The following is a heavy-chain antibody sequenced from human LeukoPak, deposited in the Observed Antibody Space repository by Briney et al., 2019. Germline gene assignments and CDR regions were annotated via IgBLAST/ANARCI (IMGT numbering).Heavy chain of an antibody. D-gene: IGHD3-10*01. Sequence: SGPTLVNPTQTLTLTCTFSGFSLSTSGVGVGWIRQPPVKALEWLALLYWNDDKRYSPSLKSRLTITKDTSKNQVVLTMTNMDPVDTATYYCAHHYYYGSGSYYNDLNWFDPWGQGTLVTVSS. CDR2: LYWNDDK. V-gene: IGHV2-5*01. CDR1: GFSLSTSGVG. J-gene: IGHJ5*02. CDR3: AHHYYYGSGSYYNDLNWFDP.